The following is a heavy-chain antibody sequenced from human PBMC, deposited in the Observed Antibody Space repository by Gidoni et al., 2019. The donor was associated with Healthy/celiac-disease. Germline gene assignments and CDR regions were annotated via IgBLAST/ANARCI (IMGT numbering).Heavy chain of an antibody. Sequence: QVQLVESGGGVVQPGRSLRLSCAASGFTFSSYGMHWVRQAPGKGLEWVAVISYDGSNKYYADSVKGRFTISRDNSKNTLYLQMNSLRAEDTAVYYCAKDRGDNWFDPWGQGTLVTVSS. CDR3: AKDRGDNWFDP. V-gene: IGHV3-30*18. J-gene: IGHJ5*02. CDR1: GFTFSSYG. D-gene: IGHD3-10*01. CDR2: ISYDGSNK.